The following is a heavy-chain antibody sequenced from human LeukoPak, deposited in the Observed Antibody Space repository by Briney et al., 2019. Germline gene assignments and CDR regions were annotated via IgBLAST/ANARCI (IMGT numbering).Heavy chain of an antibody. V-gene: IGHV3-23*01. J-gene: IGHJ4*02. D-gene: IGHD2-8*02. CDR3: AKARLSTGWAYNDY. Sequence: PGGSLRLSCAASGFTFVNFAMSWVRLAPGKGLEWVSAVVGDGTTTFYADSVKGRFTISRDNSKNTVYLQINSLRDEDAAVYYCAKARLSTGWAYNDYWGQGALVTVSS. CDR1: GFTFVNFA. CDR2: VVGDGTTT.